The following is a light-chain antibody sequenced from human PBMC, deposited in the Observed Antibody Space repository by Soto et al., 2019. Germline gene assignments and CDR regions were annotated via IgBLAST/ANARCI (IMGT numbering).Light chain of an antibody. CDR2: DVN. Sequence: QSALTQPRSLSGSPGQSVTLSCTGTSSDVGSYDYVSWYQHYPGKAPKLIIYDVNKRPSGVPDRFSGSKSGNTASLAISGLQGEDEADYYCATWDDSLRAVYFGGGTKVTVL. CDR3: ATWDDSLRAVY. CDR1: SSDVGSYDY. V-gene: IGLV2-11*01. J-gene: IGLJ2*01.